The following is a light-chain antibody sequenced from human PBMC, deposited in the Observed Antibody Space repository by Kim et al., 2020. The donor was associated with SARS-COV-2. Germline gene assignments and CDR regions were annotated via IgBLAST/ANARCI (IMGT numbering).Light chain of an antibody. J-gene: IGLJ2*01. Sequence: SYELTQPPSVSVSPGQTASITCSGDKLGDKYACWYQQKPGQSPVLVLYQDIKRPSGIPERFSGSNSGNTVTLTISGTQAVDEADYYCQAWDSSTVVFGGG. V-gene: IGLV3-1*01. CDR2: QDI. CDR1: KLGDKY. CDR3: QAWDSSTVV.